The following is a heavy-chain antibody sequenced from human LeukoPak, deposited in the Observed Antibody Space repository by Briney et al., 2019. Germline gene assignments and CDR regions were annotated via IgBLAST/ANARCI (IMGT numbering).Heavy chain of an antibody. V-gene: IGHV1-69*13. CDR3: AIAWTTAASYYYGMDV. Sequence: ASVKVSCKASGGTFSSYAISWVRRAPGQGLEWMGGIIPIFGTANYAQKFQGRVTITADESTSTAYMELSSLRSEDTAVYCCAIAWTTAASYYYGMDVWGKGTTVTVSS. CDR1: GGTFSSYA. J-gene: IGHJ6*04. D-gene: IGHD4-17*01. CDR2: IIPIFGTA.